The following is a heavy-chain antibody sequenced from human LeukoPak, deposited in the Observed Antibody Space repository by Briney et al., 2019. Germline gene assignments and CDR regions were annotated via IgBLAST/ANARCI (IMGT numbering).Heavy chain of an antibody. J-gene: IGHJ5*02. D-gene: IGHD1-26*01. CDR1: GFILNYNY. Sequence: GGSLRVSCAASGFILNYNYMSWVRQAPGKGLEWVSVIYSGGSTYYSDSVKGRFTISRDNSKNTVYLQINSLRVEDTAVYYCARVKVGTTYWFDPWGQGTLVTVSS. V-gene: IGHV3-66*01. CDR2: IYSGGST. CDR3: ARVKVGTTYWFDP.